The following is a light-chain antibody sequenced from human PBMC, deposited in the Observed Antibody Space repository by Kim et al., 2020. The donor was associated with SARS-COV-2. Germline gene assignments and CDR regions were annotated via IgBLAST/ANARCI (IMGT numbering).Light chain of an antibody. CDR3: QQRDSWPPAVS. V-gene: IGKV3-11*01. CDR1: QSIDPS. J-gene: IGKJ4*01. Sequence: TGEKATLTCRASQSIDPSLAWYQHRPGQAPRLLVYDASNRATGVPDRFSGSRSGTDFTLTISSLEPEDFSACYCQQRDSWPPAVSFGGGTKVDIK. CDR2: DAS.